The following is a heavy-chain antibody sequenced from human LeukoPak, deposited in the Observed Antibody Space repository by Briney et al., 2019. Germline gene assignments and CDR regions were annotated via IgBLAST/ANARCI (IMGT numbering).Heavy chain of an antibody. Sequence: SETLSLTCTVSGGSISSSSYYWGWIRQPPGKGLEWIGSIYYSGSTYYNPSLKSRVTISVDRSKNQFSLKLSSVTAADTAVYYCASLKLRYFDWLLETDYWGQGTLVTVSS. CDR2: IYYSGST. V-gene: IGHV4-39*07. CDR1: GGSISSSSYY. D-gene: IGHD3-9*01. J-gene: IGHJ4*02. CDR3: ASLKLRYFDWLLETDY.